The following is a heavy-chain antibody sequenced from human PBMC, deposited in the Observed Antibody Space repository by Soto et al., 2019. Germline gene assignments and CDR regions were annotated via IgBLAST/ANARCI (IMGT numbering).Heavy chain of an antibody. J-gene: IGHJ5*02. CDR2: IFPSDSDT. V-gene: IGHV5-51*01. CDR3: ARKDKSGYFNWFDP. D-gene: IGHD3-22*01. CDR1: GYKFTSSW. Sequence: GESLKISCRTSGYKFTSSWIAWVRQMPGKGLEWMGIIFPSDSDTRYSPSFQGQVTISADRSTSTVFLQWAGLKASDTAVYFCARKDKSGYFNWFDPWGQGTLVTVSS.